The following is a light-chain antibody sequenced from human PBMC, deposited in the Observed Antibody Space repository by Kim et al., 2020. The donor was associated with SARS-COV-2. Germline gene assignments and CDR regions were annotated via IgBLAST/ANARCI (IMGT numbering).Light chain of an antibody. CDR2: YDK. CDR1: NIETKS. J-gene: IGLJ2*01. Sequence: SYELTQPPSVSVAPGKTAMIICGGDNIETKSVQWYQQKPGQAPVLVIYYDKDRPSAIPERFSGSNSGNTATLTITRVEAGDEADYFCQVWDRSSDHVIFGGGTQLNVL. CDR3: QVWDRSSDHVI. V-gene: IGLV3-21*04.